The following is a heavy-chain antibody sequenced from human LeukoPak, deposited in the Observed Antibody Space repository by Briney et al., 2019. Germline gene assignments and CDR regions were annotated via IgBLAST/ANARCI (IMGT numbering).Heavy chain of an antibody. V-gene: IGHV1-69*05. CDR1: GGTFSSYA. CDR2: IIPIFGTA. J-gene: IGHJ3*02. D-gene: IGHD3-22*01. CDR3: ARDLSQAMIVVVNEAFDI. Sequence: SVKVSCKASGGTFSSYAISWVRQAPGQGLGWMGRIIPIFGTANYAQKFQGRVTITTDESTSTAYMELSSLRSEDTAVYYCARDLSQAMIVVVNEAFDIWGQGTMVTVSS.